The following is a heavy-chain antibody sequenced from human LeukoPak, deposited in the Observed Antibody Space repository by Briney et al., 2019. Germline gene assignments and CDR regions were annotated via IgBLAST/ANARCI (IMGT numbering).Heavy chain of an antibody. D-gene: IGHD3-3*01. Sequence: SETLSLTCGVSGYSISSGYYWGWIRQPPGKGLEWIGIFYHSGTTYYNPSLKSRVTILAETSTNPFSLKLNSVTAADTAVYYCARAKLEWFSIYYYYYMDVWGQGTTVTVSS. CDR3: ARAKLEWFSIYYYYYMDV. CDR2: FYHSGTT. V-gene: IGHV4-38-2*01. CDR1: GYSISSGYY. J-gene: IGHJ6*03.